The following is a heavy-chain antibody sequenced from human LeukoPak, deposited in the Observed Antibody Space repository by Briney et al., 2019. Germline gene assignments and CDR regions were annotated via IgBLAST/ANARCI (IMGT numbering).Heavy chain of an antibody. CDR3: ARDLIRLYSSSSGFDY. V-gene: IGHV4-39*07. CDR2: IYYSGST. D-gene: IGHD6-6*01. Sequence: SETLSLTRTVSGGSISSSSYYWGWIRQPPGKGLEWIGSIYYSGSTYYNPSLKSRVTISVDTSKNQFSLKLSSVTAADTAVYYCARDLIRLYSSSSGFDYWGQGTLVTVSS. CDR1: GGSISSSSYY. J-gene: IGHJ4*02.